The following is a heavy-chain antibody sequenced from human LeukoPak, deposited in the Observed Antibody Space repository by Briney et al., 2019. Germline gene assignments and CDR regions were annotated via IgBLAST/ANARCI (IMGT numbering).Heavy chain of an antibody. V-gene: IGHV3-73*01. CDR1: GFTFDDSA. CDR3: TREQVVGDFDY. CDR2: IRSRANRYAA. J-gene: IGHJ4*02. Sequence: GGSLRLSCAASGFTFDDSAVHWVRQASGKGLEWVGRIRSRANRYAAAYAASVKGRFTLSRDDSKNTAYLQMYSLTTEDTAVYYCTREQVVGDFDYWGQGTLVTVSS. D-gene: IGHD6-6*01.